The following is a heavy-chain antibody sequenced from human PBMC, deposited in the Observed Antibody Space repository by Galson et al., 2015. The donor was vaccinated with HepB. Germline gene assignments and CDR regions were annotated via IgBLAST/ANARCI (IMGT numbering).Heavy chain of an antibody. CDR1: GYIFTSYY. V-gene: IGHV1-46*01. CDR2: INPSGGST. Sequence: SVKVSCKASGYIFTSYYMHWVRQAPGQGLEWMGIINPSGGSTSYAQKFQGRVTMTRDTSTSTVYMELSSLRSEDTAVYYCARDRRTRPNCSSTSCYHNLQTGGYYYYYYMDVWGKGTTVTVSS. J-gene: IGHJ6*03. CDR3: ARDRRTRPNCSSTSCYHNLQTGGYYYYYYMDV. D-gene: IGHD2-2*01.